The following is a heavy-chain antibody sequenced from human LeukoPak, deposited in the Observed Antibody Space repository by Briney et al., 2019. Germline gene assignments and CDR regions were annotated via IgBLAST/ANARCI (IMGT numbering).Heavy chain of an antibody. CDR1: GFTFTNYA. D-gene: IGHD3-3*01. Sequence: GGSLRLSCAASGFTFTNYAMSWVRQTPGKGLEWVSAISGSDGSTHYADSVKGRFTISRDNSKNTLYLQMNSLRAEDTAVYYCARRGLTIFGVVIKGWFDYWGQGTLVTVSS. V-gene: IGHV3-23*01. CDR3: ARRGLTIFGVVIKGWFDY. J-gene: IGHJ4*02. CDR2: ISGSDGST.